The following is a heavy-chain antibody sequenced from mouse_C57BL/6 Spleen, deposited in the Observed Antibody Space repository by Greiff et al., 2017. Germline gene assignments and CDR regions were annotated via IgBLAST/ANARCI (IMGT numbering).Heavy chain of an antibody. D-gene: IGHD1-1*01. CDR2: INPSNGGT. J-gene: IGHJ2*01. V-gene: IGHV1-53*01. Sequence: VQLPQPGTELVKPGASVKLFCKASGYTFTSYWMHWVKQRPGQGLEWIGNINPSNGGTNYNEKFKSQATLTVDKSSSTAYMHLSRLTSEDSAVYYCARPFITTVVPFDYWGQGTTLTVSS. CDR1: GYTFTSYW. CDR3: ARPFITTVVPFDY.